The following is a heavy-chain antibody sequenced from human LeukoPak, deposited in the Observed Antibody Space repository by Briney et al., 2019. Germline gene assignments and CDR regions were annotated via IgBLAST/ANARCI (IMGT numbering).Heavy chain of an antibody. D-gene: IGHD3-10*01. CDR2: IYTRGST. J-gene: IGHJ3*02. CDR1: GGSISSGSYY. Sequence: SETLSLTCTVSGGSISSGSYYWSWIRQPAGKGLEWIGRIYTRGSTNYNPSLKSRVTISVDTSKNQFSLKLSSVTAADTAVYYCASGEWYTSAFDIWGQGTMVTVSS. V-gene: IGHV4-61*02. CDR3: ASGEWYTSAFDI.